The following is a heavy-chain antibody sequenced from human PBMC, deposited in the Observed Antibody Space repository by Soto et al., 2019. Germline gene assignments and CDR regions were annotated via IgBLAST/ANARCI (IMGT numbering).Heavy chain of an antibody. V-gene: IGHV1-18*01. Sequence: ASVKVSCKASGYTFTSYGISWVRQAPGQGLEWMGWISAYNGNTNYAQKLQGRVTMTTDTSTSTAYMELRNLRSDDTAVYYCAREGWSSGWYGSAFDIWGQGTMVTVSS. J-gene: IGHJ3*02. CDR1: GYTFTSYG. CDR2: ISAYNGNT. D-gene: IGHD6-19*01. CDR3: AREGWSSGWYGSAFDI.